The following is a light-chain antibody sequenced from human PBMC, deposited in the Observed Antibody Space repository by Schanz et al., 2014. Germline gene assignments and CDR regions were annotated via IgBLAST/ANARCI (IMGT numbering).Light chain of an antibody. CDR3: AAWDDIMSGWV. V-gene: IGLV2-8*01. CDR2: EVS. CDR1: SSDVGGYNF. J-gene: IGLJ3*02. Sequence: QSALTQPPSASGSLGQSVTISCTGTSSDVGGYNFVSWYQQHPGKAPKLMIYEVSNRPSGVPDRFSGSKSGTSASLAISGLRSEDEADYYCAAWDDIMSGWVFGGGTKLTVL.